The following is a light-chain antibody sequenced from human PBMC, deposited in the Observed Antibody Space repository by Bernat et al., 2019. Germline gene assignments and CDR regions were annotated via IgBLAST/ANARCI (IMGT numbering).Light chain of an antibody. CDR1: RLSN. CDR2: RDD. V-gene: IGLV3-1*01. CDR3: QGWDSSTGV. J-gene: IGLJ3*02. Sequence: SYELIQPPSVSVSPGQTASITCSGDRLSNTCWYQQKPGQSPVVVIFRDDKRPSGIPERFSGSNSGNTATLTISGTQAIDEADYYCQGWDSSTGVFGGGTKLTVL.